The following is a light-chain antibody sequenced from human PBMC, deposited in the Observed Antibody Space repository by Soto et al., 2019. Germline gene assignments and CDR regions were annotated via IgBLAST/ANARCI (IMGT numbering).Light chain of an antibody. J-gene: IGLJ3*02. V-gene: IGLV1-40*01. CDR3: QSYDTSLSGSKV. CDR2: INS. CDR1: SSNIGAGYD. Sequence: QSVLTQPPSVSGAPGQRVTISCTGSSSNIGAGYDVQWYQQLPGTAPKLLIYINSNRPSGVPDRFSGSKSGTSASLTITGLQADDEADYYCQSYDTSLSGSKVFGGGTKVTVL.